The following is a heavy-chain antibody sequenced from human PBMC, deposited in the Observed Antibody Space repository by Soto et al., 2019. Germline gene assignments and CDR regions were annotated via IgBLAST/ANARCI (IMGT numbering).Heavy chain of an antibody. CDR1: GGSISSYY. J-gene: IGHJ4*02. CDR3: ARGSAKKGPFEY. V-gene: IGHV4-59*01. CDR2: IYYSGST. Sequence: SETLSLTCTVLGGSISSYYWSWIRQPPGKGLEWIGYIYYSGSTNYNSSLKSRVTISVDTSKNQFSLKLSSVTAADTAVYFCARGSAKKGPFEYWGQGTLVTVSS. D-gene: IGHD2-15*01.